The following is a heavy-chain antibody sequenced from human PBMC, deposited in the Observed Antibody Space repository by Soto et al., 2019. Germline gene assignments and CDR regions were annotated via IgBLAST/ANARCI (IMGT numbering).Heavy chain of an antibody. D-gene: IGHD4-17*01. J-gene: IGHJ5*02. CDR2: INAGNGNT. Sequence: ASVKVSCKASGYTFSTYAMNWVRQAPGQRLEWMGWINAGNGNTKYSQKLQGRVTITRDTSATTAYMELSSLRSEDTAVYYCARGVSTVTPNRFDPWGQGNLVTVSS. CDR3: ARGVSTVTPNRFDP. CDR1: GYTFSTYA. V-gene: IGHV1-3*01.